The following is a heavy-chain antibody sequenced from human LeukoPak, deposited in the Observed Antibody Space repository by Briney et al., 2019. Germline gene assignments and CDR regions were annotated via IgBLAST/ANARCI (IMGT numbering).Heavy chain of an antibody. CDR1: GYTLTELS. CDR3: ATGPIAAAGTGYFDL. CDR2: FDPEDGET. J-gene: IGHJ2*01. D-gene: IGHD6-13*01. Sequence: GASVKVSCKVSGYTLTELSMHWVRQVPGKGLEWMGGFDPEDGETIYAQKFQGRVTMTEDTSTDTAYMELSSLRSEDTAVYYCATGPIAAAGTGYFDLWGRGTLVTVSS. V-gene: IGHV1-24*01.